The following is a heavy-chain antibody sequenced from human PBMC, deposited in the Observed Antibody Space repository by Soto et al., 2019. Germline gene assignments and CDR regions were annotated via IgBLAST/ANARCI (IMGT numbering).Heavy chain of an antibody. D-gene: IGHD3-3*02. V-gene: IGHV1-69*13. CDR3: ARVHRSGIFYFCER. CDR1: GGPVDSQV. Sequence: GDSVKLCSKASGGPVDSQVMSLRRQAPRQGLEWMGGIMPIFGTPNYAQKFRGRVLISADESTSTAYFELSSLKSDDTAVYYCARVHRSGIFYFCERWGRRTMVSVSS. CDR2: IMPIFGTP. J-gene: IGHJ4*02.